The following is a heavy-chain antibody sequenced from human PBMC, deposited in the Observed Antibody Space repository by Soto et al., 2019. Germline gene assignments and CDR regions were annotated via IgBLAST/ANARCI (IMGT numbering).Heavy chain of an antibody. Sequence: GTLSLTCAVSGGSFTSNNWWTWVRQPPGQGLEWIGEIYRTGSTNYNPSLKSRVTISLDKSENQFSLKVTSLTAADTAVYYCASRDPGTSVDYWGHGTLVTGSS. J-gene: IGHJ4*01. D-gene: IGHD1-7*01. CDR2: IYRTGST. CDR1: GGSFTSNNW. V-gene: IGHV4-4*02. CDR3: ASRDPGTSVDY.